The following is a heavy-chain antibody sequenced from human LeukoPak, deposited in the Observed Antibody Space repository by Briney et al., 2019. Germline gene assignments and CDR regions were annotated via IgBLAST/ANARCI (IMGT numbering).Heavy chain of an antibody. CDR2: INPNSGDT. CDR1: GYSFTGYF. V-gene: IGHV1-2*02. CDR3: ATAWAHQLPGY. J-gene: IGHJ4*02. D-gene: IGHD6-6*01. Sequence: VASVKVSCKASGYSFTGYFMQWVRQAPGQGLEWMGWINPNSGDTNYAQKFQGRVTMTRDTSISTAYMELSRLRSDDAAVYYCATAWAHQLPGYWGQGTLVTVSS.